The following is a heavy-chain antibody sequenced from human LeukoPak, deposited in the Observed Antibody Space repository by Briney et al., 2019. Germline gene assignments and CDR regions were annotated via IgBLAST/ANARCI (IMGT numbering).Heavy chain of an antibody. CDR3: AKEQYAMVRGVGWFDP. CDR1: GFTFSSYD. V-gene: IGHV3-33*06. CDR2: IWYDGSNK. Sequence: GRSLRLSCAASGFTFSSYDMHWVRQAPGKGLEWVAVIWYDGSNKYYADSVKGRFTISRDNSKNTLYLQMNSLRAEDTAVYYCAKEQYAMVRGVGWFDPWGQGTLVTVSS. J-gene: IGHJ5*02. D-gene: IGHD3-10*01.